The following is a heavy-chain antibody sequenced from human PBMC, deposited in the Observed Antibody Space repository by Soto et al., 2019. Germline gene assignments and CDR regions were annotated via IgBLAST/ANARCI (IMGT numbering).Heavy chain of an antibody. J-gene: IGHJ4*02. V-gene: IGHV1-46*01. CDR3: AGDRWGPNWGPAFDY. D-gene: IGHD7-27*01. Sequence: GASVKVSCKASGYTFTSYYMHWVRQAPGQGLEWMGIINPSGGSTSYAQKFQGRVTMTRDTSTSTVYMELSSLRSEDTAVYYCAGDRWGPNWGPAFDYWGQGTLVTVSS. CDR1: GYTFTSYY. CDR2: INPSGGST.